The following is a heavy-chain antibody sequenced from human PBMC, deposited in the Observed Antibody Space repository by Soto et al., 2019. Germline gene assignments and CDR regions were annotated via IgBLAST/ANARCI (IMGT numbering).Heavy chain of an antibody. V-gene: IGHV2-5*02. CDR1: GFSLSTNGVG. CDR3: VRLYFAEWGY. Sequence: QITLKESGPTLLKPTQTLTLTSTFSGFSLSTNGVGVGWIRQPPGKALEWLALIYWDDDKRYSPSLKSRLTITKDTSKNQVVLTMTNMDPVYTATYYCVRLYFAEWGYWGQGTLVTVSS. D-gene: IGHD3-16*01. J-gene: IGHJ4*02. CDR2: IYWDDDK.